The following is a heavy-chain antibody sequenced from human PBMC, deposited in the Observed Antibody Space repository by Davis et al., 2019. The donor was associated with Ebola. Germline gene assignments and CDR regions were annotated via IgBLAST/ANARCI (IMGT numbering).Heavy chain of an antibody. CDR3: ARGRGSGGSSNNWFDP. CDR2: IYYSGST. J-gene: IGHJ5*02. V-gene: IGHV4-59*08. Sequence: SDTLSLTFTVPGAPIIGYYWSWIPQLPGKGLEWIGYIYYSGSTNYNPSLKSRDTISVDTYKNPFSLKLNSVTAADTAVYYCARGRGSGGSSNNWFDPWGQGTLVIVSS. CDR1: GAPIIGYY. D-gene: IGHD2-15*01.